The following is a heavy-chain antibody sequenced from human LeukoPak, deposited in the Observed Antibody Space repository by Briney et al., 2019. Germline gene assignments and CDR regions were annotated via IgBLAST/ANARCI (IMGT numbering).Heavy chain of an antibody. CDR2: TYYRSKWYN. CDR1: GDSVSSNSAA. Sequence: SQTLSLTCANSGDSVSSNSAAWNWIRQSPSRGLEWQGRTYYRSKWYNDYAVSVKSRITINPDTSKNQFSLQLNSVTPEDTAVYYCARTRDQLLLSPLDYWGQGTLVTVSS. D-gene: IGHD2-2*01. CDR3: ARTRDQLLLSPLDY. J-gene: IGHJ4*02. V-gene: IGHV6-1*01.